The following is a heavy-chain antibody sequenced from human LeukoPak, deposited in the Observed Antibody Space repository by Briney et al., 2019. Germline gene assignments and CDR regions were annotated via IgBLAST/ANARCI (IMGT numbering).Heavy chain of an antibody. Sequence: GGSLRLSCAPSGFTLSSYSMNWVRQAPGKGLEWVSYISSGSTTIYYADSVKGRLTISRDNAKNSLYLQMNSLRAEDTAVYYCARDVEQWLVRVYYFDYWGQGTLVTVSS. CDR3: ARDVEQWLVRVYYFDY. J-gene: IGHJ4*02. CDR2: ISSGSTTI. V-gene: IGHV3-48*01. D-gene: IGHD6-19*01. CDR1: GFTLSSYS.